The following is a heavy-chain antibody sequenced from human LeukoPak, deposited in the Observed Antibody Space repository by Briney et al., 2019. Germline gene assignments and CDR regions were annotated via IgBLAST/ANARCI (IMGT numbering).Heavy chain of an antibody. CDR3: ARHSWYSSSWPASYFDY. V-gene: IGHV4-59*08. Sequence: SETLSLTCTVSGGSISSYYRSWIRQPPGKGLEWIGYIYYSGSTNYNPSLKSRVTISVDTSKNQFSLKLSSVTAADTAVYYCARHSWYSSSWPASYFDYWGQGTLVTVSS. CDR1: GGSISSYY. J-gene: IGHJ4*02. D-gene: IGHD6-13*01. CDR2: IYYSGST.